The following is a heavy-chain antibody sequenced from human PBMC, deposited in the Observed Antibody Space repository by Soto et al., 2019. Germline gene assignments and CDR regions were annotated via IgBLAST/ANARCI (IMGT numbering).Heavy chain of an antibody. J-gene: IGHJ5*02. V-gene: IGHV4-59*01. CDR2: IYYSGST. Sequence: QVQLQESGPGLVKPSETLSLTCTVSGGSISSYYWSWIRQPPGKGLEWIGYIYYSGSTNYNPSLKSRVTISVDTSKNQFSLKLSSVTAADTAVYYCVRGVVARENWFDPWGQGTLVTVSS. CDR1: GGSISSYY. CDR3: VRGVVARENWFDP. D-gene: IGHD2-21*01.